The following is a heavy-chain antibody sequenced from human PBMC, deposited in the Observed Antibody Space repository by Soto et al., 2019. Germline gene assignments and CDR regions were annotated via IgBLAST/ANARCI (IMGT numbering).Heavy chain of an antibody. Sequence: SETLSLTCIVSGGSISSNDFYWSWIRQHPGKGLEWIGYIYYSGNTYYNPSLKSRVTILVDTSKNQFSLKLSSVTAADTAVYFCVRGVLSWGQGTLVTVSS. CDR1: GGSISSNDFY. V-gene: IGHV4-31*03. CDR2: IYYSGNT. D-gene: IGHD3-10*01. CDR3: VRGVLS. J-gene: IGHJ1*01.